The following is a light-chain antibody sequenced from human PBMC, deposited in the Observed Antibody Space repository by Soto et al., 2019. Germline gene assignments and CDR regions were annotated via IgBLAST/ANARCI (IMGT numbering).Light chain of an antibody. CDR1: SGSVSTRYY. CDR2: STN. V-gene: IGLV8-61*01. J-gene: IGLJ3*02. Sequence: QAVVTQEPSFSVSPGGTVTLTCGLSSGSVSTRYYPSWYQQTPGQAPRTLIYSTNTRSSGVPDRFSGSILGNKAALTITGAQADDESDYYCGLYLGSGIWVFGGGTKLTVL. CDR3: GLYLGSGIWV.